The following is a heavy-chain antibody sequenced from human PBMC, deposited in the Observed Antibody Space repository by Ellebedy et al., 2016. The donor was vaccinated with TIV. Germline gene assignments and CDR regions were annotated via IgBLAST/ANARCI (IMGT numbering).Heavy chain of an antibody. Sequence: GESLKISCKDSGYSFTSYWIGWVRQMPGKGLEWMGITYPGDSDTRYSPSFQGQVIISADKSISTAYLQWSSLKASDTAMYYCARLMMEQQQSRFDPWGQGTLVTVSS. CDR1: GYSFTSYW. CDR3: ARLMMEQQQSRFDP. D-gene: IGHD6-13*01. V-gene: IGHV5-51*01. CDR2: TYPGDSDT. J-gene: IGHJ5*02.